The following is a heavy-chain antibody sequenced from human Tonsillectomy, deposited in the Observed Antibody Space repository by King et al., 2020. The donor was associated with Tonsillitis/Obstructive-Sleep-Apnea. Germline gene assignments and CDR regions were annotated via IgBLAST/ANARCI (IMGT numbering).Heavy chain of an antibody. CDR2: IYHSGST. Sequence: QLQESGPGLVKPSGTLSLTCAVSGGSIRSSNWWSWVRPPPGKGLEWIGKIYHSGSTDYNPSLTSRVTISVDKSKNHFSLRLSSVTAADTAVYYCARGYCSSPSCHGDDAFDIWGQGTMVTVSS. J-gene: IGHJ3*02. CDR3: ARGYCSSPSCHGDDAFDI. V-gene: IGHV4-4*02. CDR1: GGSIRSSNW. D-gene: IGHD2-2*01.